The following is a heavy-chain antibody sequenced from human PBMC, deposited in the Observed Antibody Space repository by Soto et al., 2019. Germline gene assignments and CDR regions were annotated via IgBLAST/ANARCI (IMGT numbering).Heavy chain of an antibody. D-gene: IGHD2-2*01. V-gene: IGHV3-30-3*01. J-gene: IGHJ4*02. CDR2: ISHDGINK. CDR3: GRCTSTSCHLGSDY. CDR1: GFTFSSYA. Sequence: GGSLRLSCAASGFTFSSYAMNWVRQAPGKGLEWVALISHDGINKYYADSVRGRFTISRGSSTNTLYLQMNSLRAADTAVYYCGRCTSTSCHLGSDYWGQGTLVTVSS.